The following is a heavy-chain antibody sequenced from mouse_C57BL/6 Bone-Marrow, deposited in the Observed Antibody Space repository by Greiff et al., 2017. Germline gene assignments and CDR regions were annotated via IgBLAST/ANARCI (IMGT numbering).Heavy chain of an antibody. Sequence: EVKLVESGAELVRPGASVKLSCTASVFNIKDDYMHWVKQRPEQGLEWIGWIDPENGDTEYASKFQGKATITADTSSNTAYLQLSSLTSEDTAVYYCTTNYGSDYWGQGTTLTVSS. D-gene: IGHD1-1*01. CDR2: IDPENGDT. CDR3: TTNYGSDY. J-gene: IGHJ2*01. CDR1: VFNIKDDY. V-gene: IGHV14-4*01.